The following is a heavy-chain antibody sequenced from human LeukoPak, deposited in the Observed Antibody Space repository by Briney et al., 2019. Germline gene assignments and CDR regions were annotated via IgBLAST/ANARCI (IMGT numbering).Heavy chain of an antibody. J-gene: IGHJ4*02. CDR3: AKPGVNYDDSSGYDY. D-gene: IGHD3-22*01. CDR2: ISGSGGST. CDR1: GFTFSSYA. V-gene: IGHV3-23*01. Sequence: PGGSLRLSCAASGFTFSSYAMSWVRQAPGKGLEWVSAISGSGGSTYYADSVKGRFTISRDNSKNTLYLQMNSLRAEDTAVYYCAKPGVNYDDSSGYDYWGQGTLVTVSS.